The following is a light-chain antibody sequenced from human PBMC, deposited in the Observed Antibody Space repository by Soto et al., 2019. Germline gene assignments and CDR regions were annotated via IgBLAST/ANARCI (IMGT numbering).Light chain of an antibody. J-gene: IGLJ1*01. Sequence: QSVLTQPPSASGTPGQRVTTSCSGSSSNIGSNTVNWYQQLPGTAPKLLIYSNNQRPSGVPDRFSGSKSGTSASLAISGLQSEDEADYYCAAWDDSLNGFYVFGTGTRSPS. CDR3: AAWDDSLNGFYV. CDR1: SSNIGSNT. V-gene: IGLV1-44*01. CDR2: SNN.